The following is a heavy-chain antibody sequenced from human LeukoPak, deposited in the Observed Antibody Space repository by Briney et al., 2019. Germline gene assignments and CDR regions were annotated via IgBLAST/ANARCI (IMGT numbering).Heavy chain of an antibody. CDR2: IRYDASNK. CDR3: AKVPNYYDSSGSVY. CDR1: GLTFRNYG. Sequence: GGSLRLSCAASGLTFRNYGMHWVRQTPGKGLEWVAFIRYDASNKYYADSVKGRFTISRDNSKNTLYLQMNSLRAEDTAVYYCAKVPNYYDSSGSVYWGQGTLVTVSP. D-gene: IGHD3-22*01. J-gene: IGHJ4*02. V-gene: IGHV3-30*02.